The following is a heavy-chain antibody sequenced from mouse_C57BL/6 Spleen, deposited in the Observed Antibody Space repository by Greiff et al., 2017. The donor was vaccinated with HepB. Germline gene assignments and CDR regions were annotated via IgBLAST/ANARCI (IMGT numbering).Heavy chain of an antibody. CDR1: GYTFTDYN. CDR3: ARDYGSSRGYFDY. D-gene: IGHD1-1*01. V-gene: IGHV1-18*01. Sequence: VQLQQSGPELVKPGASVKIPCKASGYTFTDYNMDLVKQSHGKSLEWIGDINPNNGGTIYNQKFKGKATLTVDKSSSTAYMELRSLTSEDTAVYYCARDYGSSRGYFDYWGQGTTLTVSS. CDR2: INPNNGGT. J-gene: IGHJ2*01.